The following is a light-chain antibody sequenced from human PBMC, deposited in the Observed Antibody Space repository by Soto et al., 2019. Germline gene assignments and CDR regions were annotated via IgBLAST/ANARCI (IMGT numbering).Light chain of an antibody. CDR3: QQSYSGPPT. J-gene: IGKJ4*01. Sequence: DIPMTQSPSSLSASVGDRVTITCRASQSVSIYLNWYQQKPGKAPKLLIYAASSLQSGVPSRFSGSGSGTDFTLTISSLQPEDFATYYCQQSYSGPPTFGGGTKVEMK. V-gene: IGKV1-39*01. CDR2: AAS. CDR1: QSVSIY.